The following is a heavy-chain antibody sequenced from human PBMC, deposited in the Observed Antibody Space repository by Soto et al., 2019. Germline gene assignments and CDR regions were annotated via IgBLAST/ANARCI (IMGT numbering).Heavy chain of an antibody. CDR2: ISAYNGNT. J-gene: IGHJ6*02. D-gene: IGHD5-12*01. CDR3: ARDGEMATNYYYYGMDV. Sequence: ASVKVSCKASGYTFTSYGIGWVRQAPGQGLEWMGWISAYNGNTNYAQKLQGRVTMTTDTSTSTAYMELRSLRSDDTAVYYCARDGEMATNYYYYGMDVWGQGTTVTVSS. V-gene: IGHV1-18*01. CDR1: GYTFTSYG.